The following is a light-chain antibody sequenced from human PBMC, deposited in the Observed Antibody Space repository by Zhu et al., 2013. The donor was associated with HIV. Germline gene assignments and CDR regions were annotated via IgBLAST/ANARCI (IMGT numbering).Light chain of an antibody. V-gene: IGLV2-14*01. CDR1: SDDVGGYNY. J-gene: IGLJ2*01. Sequence: QSALTQPASVSGSPGQSITISCTGTSDDVGGYNYVSWYQQHPGKVPKLMIYEVNNRPSGVSNRFSGSKSGNTASLTISGLHVEDEADYYCNSYTDTSTFVFGGGTRLTVL. CDR3: NSYTDTSTFV. CDR2: EVN.